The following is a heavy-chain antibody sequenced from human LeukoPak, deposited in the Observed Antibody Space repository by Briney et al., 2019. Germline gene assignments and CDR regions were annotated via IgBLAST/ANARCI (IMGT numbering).Heavy chain of an antibody. Sequence: PSETLSLTCAVSGYSISSGYYWGWIRQPPGKGLEWIGSIYHSGSTYYNPSLKSRVTISVDTSKNQFSLKLSSVTAADTAVYYCARDASNGALDYWGQGTLVTVSS. D-gene: IGHD7-27*01. CDR2: IYHSGST. CDR1: GYSISSGYY. CDR3: ARDASNGALDY. V-gene: IGHV4-38-2*02. J-gene: IGHJ4*02.